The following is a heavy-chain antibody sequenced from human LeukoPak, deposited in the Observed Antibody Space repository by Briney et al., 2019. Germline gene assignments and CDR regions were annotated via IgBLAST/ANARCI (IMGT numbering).Heavy chain of an antibody. J-gene: IGHJ4*02. CDR2: IYRGDNA. D-gene: IGHD1-26*01. CDR1: GFTFSSYA. Sequence: PGGSLRLSCAASGFTFSSYAMNWVRQAPGKGLEWVSVIYRGDNAYYADSVKGRFTISRDNAKNSLYLQMNSLRAEDTAVYYCSRDRTGSYYFDDWGQGTLVTVSS. CDR3: SRDRTGSYYFDD. V-gene: IGHV3-66*01.